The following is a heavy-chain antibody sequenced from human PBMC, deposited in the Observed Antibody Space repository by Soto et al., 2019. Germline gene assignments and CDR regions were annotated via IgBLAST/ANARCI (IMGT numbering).Heavy chain of an antibody. CDR3: ARAVRYCTNGVCRLFDY. CDR2: INHSGST. CDR1: GGSCSGYC. V-gene: IGHV4-34*01. Sequence: SETLSLTCAVDGGSCSGYCLSWIRQPPGKGLEWIGEINHSGSTNYNPSLKSRVTISVDTSKNQFSLKLSSVTAADTAVYYCARAVRYCTNGVCRLFDYWGQGTLVTVSS. J-gene: IGHJ4*02. D-gene: IGHD2-8*01.